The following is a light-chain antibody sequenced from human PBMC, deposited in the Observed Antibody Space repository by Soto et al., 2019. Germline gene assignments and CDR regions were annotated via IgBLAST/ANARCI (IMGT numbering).Light chain of an antibody. CDR3: PQGSKWPTWT. J-gene: IGKJ1*01. CDR2: DAS. CDR1: QSVSSY. Sequence: EIVLTQSPATLSLSPGERATLSCRASQSVSSYLAWYQQKPGQAPRLLIYDASNRATGIPARFSGSGSGTDFNLTTSSLEPADFEGYYCPQGSKWPTWTFGQGTKVEIK. V-gene: IGKV3-11*01.